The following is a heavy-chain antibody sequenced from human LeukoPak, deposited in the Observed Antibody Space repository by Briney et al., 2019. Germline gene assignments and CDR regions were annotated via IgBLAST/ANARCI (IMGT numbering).Heavy chain of an antibody. CDR1: GFTFSSYS. CDR3: AREGSGYDPFDY. D-gene: IGHD5-12*01. V-gene: IGHV3-21*01. CDR2: ISSSSSYI. Sequence: GGSLRLSCSASGFTFSSYSMNWVRQAPGKGLEWVSSISSSSSYIYYADSVKGRFTISRDNAKNSLYLQMNSLRAEDTAVYYCAREGSGYDPFDYWGQGTLVTVSS. J-gene: IGHJ4*02.